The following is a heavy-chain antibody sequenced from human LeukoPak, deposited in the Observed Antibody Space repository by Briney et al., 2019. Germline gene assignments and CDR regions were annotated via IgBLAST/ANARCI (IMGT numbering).Heavy chain of an antibody. J-gene: IGHJ6*03. D-gene: IGHD1-7*01. Sequence: GGSLRLSCAASGFTFSSYSINWVRQAPGKGLEWVSYISSSSSTIYYADSVKGRFTISRDNAENSLYLQMNSLRAEDTAVYYCARGDSWNSYYYYYMDVWAREPWSPSP. CDR3: ARGDSWNSYYYYYMDV. CDR2: ISSSSSTI. V-gene: IGHV3-48*04. CDR1: GFTFSSYS.